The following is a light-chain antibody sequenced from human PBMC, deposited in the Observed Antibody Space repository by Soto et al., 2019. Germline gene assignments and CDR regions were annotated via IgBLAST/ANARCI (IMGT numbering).Light chain of an antibody. CDR2: LGS. V-gene: IGKV2-28*01. CDR1: QSVLHSNGYNY. CDR3: MQALRTPIT. J-gene: IGKJ4*01. Sequence: DIVMTQSPLSLPVTPGEPASISCRSSQSVLHSNGYNYLDWYLQKPGQSPQLLIYLGSNRASGVXDXXSGSGSGTDFTRKISRVEAEDVGVYYCMQALRTPITFGGGTKVEIK.